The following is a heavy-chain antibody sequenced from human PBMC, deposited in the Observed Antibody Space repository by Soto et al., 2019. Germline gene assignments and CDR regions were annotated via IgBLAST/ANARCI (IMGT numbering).Heavy chain of an antibody. CDR2: ISSSSSYI. CDR3: ARTLSGYYPLYYFDY. CDR1: GFTFSSYS. J-gene: IGHJ4*02. Sequence: EVQLVESGGGLVKPGGSLRLSCAASGFTFSSYSMNWVRQAPGKGLEWVSSISSSSSYIYYADSVKGRFTISRDNAKNSPYLQMNSLRAEDTAVYYCARTLSGYYPLYYFDYWGQGTLVTVSS. V-gene: IGHV3-21*01. D-gene: IGHD3-3*01.